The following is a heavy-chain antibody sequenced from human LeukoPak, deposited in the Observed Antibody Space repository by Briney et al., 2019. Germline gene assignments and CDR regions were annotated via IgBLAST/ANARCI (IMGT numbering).Heavy chain of an antibody. Sequence: GGSLRLSCAASGFTFSNYAMSWVRQAPGKGLEWVSTLSGTGGSTYYADSVKGRFTISRDNSKNTLYLQMNSLRAEDTAVYYCATHCSSTSCYAGSYWGQGTLVTVSS. CDR1: GFTFSNYA. D-gene: IGHD2-2*01. CDR3: ATHCSSTSCYAGSY. J-gene: IGHJ4*02. V-gene: IGHV3-23*01. CDR2: LSGTGGST.